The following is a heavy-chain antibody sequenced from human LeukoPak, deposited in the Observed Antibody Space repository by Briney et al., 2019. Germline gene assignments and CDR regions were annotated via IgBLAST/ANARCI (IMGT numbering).Heavy chain of an antibody. CDR3: ARDLYQLPSFDI. J-gene: IGHJ3*02. CDR2: INPNSGGT. V-gene: IGHV1-2*02. D-gene: IGHD2-2*01. CDR1: GYXFTGYY. Sequence: ASVKVSCKASGYXFTGYYIHWVRQAPGQGLEWMGWINPNSGGTNYAQKFQGRVTMTRDTSISTAYMELSRLRSDDTAVYYCARDLYQLPSFDIWGQGAMVTVSS.